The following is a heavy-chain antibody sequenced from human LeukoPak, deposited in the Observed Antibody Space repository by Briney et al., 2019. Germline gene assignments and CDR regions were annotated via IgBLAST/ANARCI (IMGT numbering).Heavy chain of an antibody. CDR3: ADTKTFDY. CDR1: GFTFSSDG. CDR2: ISFVGSNT. J-gene: IGHJ4*02. D-gene: IGHD2-2*01. V-gene: IGHV3-30*03. Sequence: PGRSLRLSCVASGFTFSSDGMQWVRQAPGKGLGWVAVISFVGSNTNYVDCVKGRFTISRDNSKNTVQLQINSRRVEERAVYYCADTKTFDYSGQGTLVTVSS.